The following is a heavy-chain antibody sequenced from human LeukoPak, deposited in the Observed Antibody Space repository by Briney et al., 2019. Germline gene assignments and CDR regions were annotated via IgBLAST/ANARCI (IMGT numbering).Heavy chain of an antibody. CDR3: ASTHVDIVATNAFDI. J-gene: IGHJ3*02. CDR2: ISSSSSYI. CDR1: GFTFSSYS. Sequence: GGSLRLSCAASGFTFSSYSMNWVRQAPGKGLEWVSSISSSSSYIYYADSVKGRFTISRDNAKNSLYLQMNSLRAEDTAVYYCASTHVDIVATNAFDIWGQGTVVTVSS. D-gene: IGHD5-12*01. V-gene: IGHV3-21*01.